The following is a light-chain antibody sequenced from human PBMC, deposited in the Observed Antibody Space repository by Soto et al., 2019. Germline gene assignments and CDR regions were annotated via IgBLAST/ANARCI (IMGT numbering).Light chain of an antibody. CDR1: QSVSSN. J-gene: IGKJ2*01. CDR3: QQYNNWPPYT. CDR2: GAS. V-gene: IGKV3-15*01. Sequence: EIVMTQSPATLSVSPGERATLSCRASQSVSSNLAWYQQKPGQAPRLLIHGASTRATGIPASFSGSGSGTEFTLTISSLQSADFAVYYCQQYNNWPPYTFGQGTKLEIK.